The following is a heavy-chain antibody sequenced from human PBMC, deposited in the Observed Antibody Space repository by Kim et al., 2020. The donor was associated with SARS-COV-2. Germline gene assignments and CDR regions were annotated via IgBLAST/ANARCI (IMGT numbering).Heavy chain of an antibody. J-gene: IGHJ4*02. CDR2: IYYSGST. CDR3: ARGDYYGSGDYYDSSGYYPFDY. CDR1: GGSISSGGYY. V-gene: IGHV4-31*03. D-gene: IGHD3-22*01. Sequence: SETLSLTCTVSGGSISSGGYYWSWIRQHPGKGLEWIGYIYYSGSTYYNPSLKSRVTISVDTSKNQFSLKLSSVTAADTAVYYCARGDYYGSGDYYDSSGYYPFDYWGQGTLVTVSS.